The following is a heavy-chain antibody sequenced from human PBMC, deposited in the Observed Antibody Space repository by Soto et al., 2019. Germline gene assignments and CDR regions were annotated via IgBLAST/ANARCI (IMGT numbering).Heavy chain of an antibody. J-gene: IGHJ3*02. D-gene: IGHD2-15*01. V-gene: IGHV1-69*13. CDR3: AREADSSTYCMCGSCDRSGAFDI. CDR2: IIPIFGTA. CDR1: GGTFSSYA. Sequence: GASVKVSCKASGGTFSSYAISWVRQAPGQGLEWMGGIIPIFGTANYAQKFQGRVTFTADESTSTGYMELSSLRSEETAVYYCAREADSSTYCMCGSCDRSGAFDIWGQGTMVTVSS.